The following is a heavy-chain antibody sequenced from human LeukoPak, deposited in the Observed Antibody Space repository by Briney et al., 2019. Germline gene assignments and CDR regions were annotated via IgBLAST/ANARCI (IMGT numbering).Heavy chain of an antibody. CDR2: ISSSSTT. Sequence: PGGSLRLSCAASGFTFIDYSVNWVRQAPGKGLEWVSSISSSSTTYYADSVKGRFTISRDNSKNTLSLQMNSLRAEDTAVYYCAREGNYGSGSSFDIWGQGTMVTVSS. V-gene: IGHV3-69-1*01. D-gene: IGHD3-10*01. CDR3: AREGNYGSGSSFDI. CDR1: GFTFIDYS. J-gene: IGHJ3*02.